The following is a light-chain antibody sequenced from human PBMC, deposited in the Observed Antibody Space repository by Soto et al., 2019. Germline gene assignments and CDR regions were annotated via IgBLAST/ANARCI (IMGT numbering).Light chain of an antibody. CDR2: DNN. J-gene: IGLJ2*01. V-gene: IGLV1-40*01. CDR3: QSYDSSLSGVV. Sequence: QSVLTQPPSVSGAPGQRVTISCTGSSSNIGAGYDVYWYQHLPGTAPKLLIYDNNNRPSGVPDRFSGSKSGTSASLAITGLQAEDEADYYCQSYDSSLSGVVFGGGTKLTVL. CDR1: SSNIGAGYD.